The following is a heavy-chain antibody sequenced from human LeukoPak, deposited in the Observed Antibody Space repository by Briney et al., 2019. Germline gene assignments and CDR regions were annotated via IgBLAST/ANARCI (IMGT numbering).Heavy chain of an antibody. J-gene: IGHJ4*02. Sequence: PSRTLSLTCTVSSDSISSGGYYWSWIRQHPGKGLEWIGYIYYSGTTYYNPSLKSRVTISVDTSKNQFSLKLDSVTAADTAVYYCARDVAGSGGYDYWGQGTLVSVSS. D-gene: IGHD3-10*01. CDR1: SDSISSGGYY. V-gene: IGHV4-31*02. CDR3: ARDVAGSGGYDY. CDR2: IYYSGTT.